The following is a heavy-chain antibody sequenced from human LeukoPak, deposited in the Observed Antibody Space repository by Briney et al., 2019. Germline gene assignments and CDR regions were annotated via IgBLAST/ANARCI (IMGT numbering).Heavy chain of an antibody. CDR1: GGSISNYY. Sequence: SETLSLTCSVSGGSISNYYWSWLRQPAGRGLEWIGRIYTTGSTSYHTSLKSRANISVDKSKKHFSLKLSSVTAADTAVYYCARDPTTNGRADNWFAPWGEGTLVIISS. V-gene: IGHV4-4*07. CDR3: ARDPTTNGRADNWFAP. J-gene: IGHJ5*02. CDR2: IYTTGST. D-gene: IGHD1-1*01.